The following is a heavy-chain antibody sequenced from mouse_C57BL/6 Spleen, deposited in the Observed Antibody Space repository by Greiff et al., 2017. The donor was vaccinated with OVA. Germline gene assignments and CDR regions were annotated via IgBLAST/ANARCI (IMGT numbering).Heavy chain of an antibody. Sequence: QVQLQQPGAELVRPGTSVKLSCKASGYTFTSYWMHWVKQGPGQGLEWIGVIDPSDSYTNYNQKFKGKATLTVDTSSSTAYMQLSSLTSEDSAVYYCARATTVVPDYWGQGTTLTVSS. CDR2: IDPSDSYT. CDR1: GYTFTSYW. V-gene: IGHV1-59*01. D-gene: IGHD1-1*01. CDR3: ARATTVVPDY. J-gene: IGHJ2*01.